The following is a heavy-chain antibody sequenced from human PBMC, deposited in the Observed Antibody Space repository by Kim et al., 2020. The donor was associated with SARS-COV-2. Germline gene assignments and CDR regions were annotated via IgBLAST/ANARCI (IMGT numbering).Heavy chain of an antibody. CDR3: AKGSTEAGRIIASTFLDS. D-gene: IGHD2-15*01. Sequence: RGRFPVSRDNSKNKLYLQMNSLRADDTAMYYCAKGSTEAGRIIASTFLDSWGQGTLVTVSS. J-gene: IGHJ4*02. V-gene: IGHV3-53*03.